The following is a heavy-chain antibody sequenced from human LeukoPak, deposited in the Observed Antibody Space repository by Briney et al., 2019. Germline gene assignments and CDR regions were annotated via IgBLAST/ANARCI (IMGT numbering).Heavy chain of an antibody. V-gene: IGHV4-34*01. CDR1: GVSFSTYY. Sequence: PSETLSLTCDVSGVSFSTYYWSWIRQSPEKGLEWIGEVNHSGYTNYNPSLKGRVTISVDTSKNQFSLNLRSVTVADAGIYYCTRMTTGHDYWGQGTLVTVYS. CDR3: TRMTTGHDY. J-gene: IGHJ4*01. D-gene: IGHD4-17*01. CDR2: VNHSGYT.